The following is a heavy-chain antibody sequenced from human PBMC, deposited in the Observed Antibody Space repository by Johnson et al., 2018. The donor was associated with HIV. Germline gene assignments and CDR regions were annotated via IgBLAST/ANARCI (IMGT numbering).Heavy chain of an antibody. D-gene: IGHD1-26*01. Sequence: VHLVESGGGVVQPGRSLRLSCAASGFTFSSYAMHWVRQAPGKGLEWVSVIYSGGSTYYADSVKGRFTISRDNSKNTLYLQMNSLRVEDTAVYYCAREGEDAFDIWGQGTMVTVSS. CDR2: IYSGGST. J-gene: IGHJ3*02. CDR1: GFTFSSYA. V-gene: IGHV3-66*01. CDR3: AREGEDAFDI.